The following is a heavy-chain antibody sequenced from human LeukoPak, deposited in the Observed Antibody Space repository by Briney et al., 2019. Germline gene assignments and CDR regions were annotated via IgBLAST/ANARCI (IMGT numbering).Heavy chain of an antibody. D-gene: IGHD1-26*01. CDR1: GGSISSSSYY. V-gene: IGHV4-39*07. Sequence: SETLSLTCTVSGGSISSSSYYWGWIRQPPGKGLEWIGSIYYSGSTYYNPSLKSRITISVDTSKNQFSLKLSSVTAADTAVYYCARLLQVGAPDYWGQGTLVTVSS. J-gene: IGHJ4*02. CDR2: IYYSGST. CDR3: ARLLQVGAPDY.